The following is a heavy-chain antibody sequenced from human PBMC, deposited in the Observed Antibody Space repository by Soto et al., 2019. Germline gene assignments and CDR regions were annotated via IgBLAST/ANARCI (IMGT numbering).Heavy chain of an antibody. CDR1: GYTFTGYY. Sequence: ASVKVSCKASGYTFTGYYLHWVRQAPGQGLEWMGWINPNSGGTNDAQKFQGRVTMTRDTSISTAYMELSRLRSDDTAVYYCARGPYYYDSSGWGTWFDPWGQGTLVTVSS. CDR2: INPNSGGT. J-gene: IGHJ5*02. CDR3: ARGPYYYDSSGWGTWFDP. D-gene: IGHD3-22*01. V-gene: IGHV1-2*02.